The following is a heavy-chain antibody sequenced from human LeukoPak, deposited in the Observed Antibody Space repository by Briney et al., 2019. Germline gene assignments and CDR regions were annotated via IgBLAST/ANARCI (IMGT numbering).Heavy chain of an antibody. Sequence: GKSLRLSCEGSGFTFSTYNLHWVRQAPGKGLEWVAVILNDGSHKYDADSVRGRFDVSRDNSKNTLYLQLRSLRPEDTAAYFCARGLVGLSGAFDVWGHGTMVTVSS. V-gene: IGHV3-30*09. CDR1: GFTFSTYN. D-gene: IGHD1-26*01. CDR2: ILNDGSHK. CDR3: ARGLVGLSGAFDV. J-gene: IGHJ3*01.